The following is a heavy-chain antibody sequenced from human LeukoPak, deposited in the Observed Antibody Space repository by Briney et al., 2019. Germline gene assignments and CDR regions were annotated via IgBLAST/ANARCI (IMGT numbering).Heavy chain of an antibody. V-gene: IGHV1-46*01. D-gene: IGHD6-13*01. CDR1: GYTFTSYY. Sequence: ASVKVSCKASGYTFTSYYMHWVRQAPGQGLEWMGIINPSGGSTSYAQKFQGRVTMTRDTSTSTVYMELSSLRSEDTAVYYCARGVKRYSSSWYRWFDPWGQGTLVTSPQ. CDR2: INPSGGST. J-gene: IGHJ5*02. CDR3: ARGVKRYSSSWYRWFDP.